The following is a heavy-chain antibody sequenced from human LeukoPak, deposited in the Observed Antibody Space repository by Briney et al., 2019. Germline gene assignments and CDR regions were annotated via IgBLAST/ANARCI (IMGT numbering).Heavy chain of an antibody. V-gene: IGHV1-8*01. CDR1: GYTFTSYD. J-gene: IGHJ6*03. D-gene: IGHD3-10*01. CDR3: ARRPIGYYYGSGSYVGYYYYMDV. CDR2: MNPNSGNT. Sequence: ASVKVSCKASGYTFTSYDINWVRQATGQGLELMGWMNPNSGNTGYAQKFQGRVTMTRNTSISTAYMELSSLRSEDTAVYYCARRPIGYYYGSGSYVGYYYYMDVWGKGTTVTISS.